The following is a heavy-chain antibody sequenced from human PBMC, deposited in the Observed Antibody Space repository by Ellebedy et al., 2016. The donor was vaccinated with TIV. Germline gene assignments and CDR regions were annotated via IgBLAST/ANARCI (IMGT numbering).Heavy chain of an antibody. CDR3: SRVDLGLAFHS. CDR2: IYSSGIP. J-gene: IGHJ4*02. V-gene: IGHV3-53*01. D-gene: IGHD3/OR15-3a*01. CDR1: GFSVSGNY. Sequence: GGSLRLSCAVSGFSVSGNYMSWVRQPPGKGLEWVSIIYSSGIPYYPDSVKGRFTISRDTSKNTVSLQINTLRAEDTAVYYCSRVDLGLAFHSWGRGTLVTVSS.